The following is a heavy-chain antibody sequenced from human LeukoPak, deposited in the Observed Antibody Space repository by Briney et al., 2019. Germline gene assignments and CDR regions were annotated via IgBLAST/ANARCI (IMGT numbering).Heavy chain of an antibody. CDR2: IKQDGSDK. J-gene: IGHJ4*02. V-gene: IGHV3-7*04. CDR1: GFTFSDYW. CDR3: ARGGYSYVNS. Sequence: GGSLRLSCAASGFTFSDYWMSWVRQAPGKGLEWVAKIKQDGSDKYYVDSVKGRFTISRDNAKNSLYLQMNSLRAEDTAVYYCARGGYSYVNSWGQGTLVTVSS. D-gene: IGHD5-18*01.